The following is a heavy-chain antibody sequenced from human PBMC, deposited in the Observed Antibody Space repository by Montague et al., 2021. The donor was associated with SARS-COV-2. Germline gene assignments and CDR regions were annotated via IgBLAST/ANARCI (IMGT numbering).Heavy chain of an antibody. V-gene: IGHV2-5*02. Sequence: ALVKPTQTLTLTCTFSGFSLSTSGVGVGWIRQPPGKALEWLALXYWDDDKRYSPSLKSRLTITKDTSKNQVVLTMTNMDPVDTATYYCAHRRGLLLSDAFDIWGQGTMVTVSS. J-gene: IGHJ3*02. D-gene: IGHD1-26*01. CDR1: GFSLSTSGVG. CDR2: XYWDDDK. CDR3: AHRRGLLLSDAFDI.